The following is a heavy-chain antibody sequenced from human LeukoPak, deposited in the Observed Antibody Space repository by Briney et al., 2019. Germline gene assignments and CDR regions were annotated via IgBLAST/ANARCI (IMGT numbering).Heavy chain of an antibody. CDR3: AKESRIQLWLGVTRDPDAFDI. CDR1: GFTFSSYA. V-gene: IGHV3-21*03. J-gene: IGHJ3*02. CDR2: ISSSSSYI. D-gene: IGHD5-18*01. Sequence: PGGSLRLSCAASGFTFSSYAMSWVRQAPGKGLEWVSSISSSSSYIYYADSVKGRFTISRDNAKNSLYLQMNSLRAEDTAVYYCAKESRIQLWLGVTRDPDAFDIWGQGTMVTVSS.